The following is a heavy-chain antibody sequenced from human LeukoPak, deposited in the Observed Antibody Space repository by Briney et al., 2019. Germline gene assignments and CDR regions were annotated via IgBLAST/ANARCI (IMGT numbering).Heavy chain of an antibody. V-gene: IGHV1-8*01. CDR1: GYTFTNND. J-gene: IGHJ4*02. CDR3: ARGRGGTVVRGYLDY. Sequence: ASVKVSCKASGYTFTNNDIMWVREATGQGPEWMGWMNSNSGNTGYAQKFQGRVTMTRDTSINTAYMELHSLTSEDTAVYYCARGRGGTVVRGYLDYWGQGTLVTVS. D-gene: IGHD3-10*01. CDR2: MNSNSGNT.